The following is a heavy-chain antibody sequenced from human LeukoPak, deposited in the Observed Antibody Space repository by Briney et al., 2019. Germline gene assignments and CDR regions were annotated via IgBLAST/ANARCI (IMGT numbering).Heavy chain of an antibody. CDR2: FYSDGRT. CDR3: ATIVPDVVATLTFDY. CDR1: GFTVSTNY. D-gene: IGHD2-15*01. J-gene: IGHJ4*02. Sequence: PGGSLRLSCAASGFTVSTNYMSWVRQAPGKGLEWVSVFYSDGRTFYAGSVKGRFTISRDNSKNTVYLLMNSLRAEDTAVYYCATIVPDVVATLTFDYWGQGTLVTVSS. V-gene: IGHV3-66*01.